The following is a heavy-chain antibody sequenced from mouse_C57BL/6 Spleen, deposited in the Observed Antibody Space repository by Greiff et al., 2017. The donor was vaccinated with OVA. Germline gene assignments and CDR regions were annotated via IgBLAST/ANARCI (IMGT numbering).Heavy chain of an antibody. CDR1: GFSLTSYG. CDR3: AKNDGSFTRYFDV. CDR2: IWSGGST. V-gene: IGHV2-4*01. D-gene: IGHD1-1*01. Sequence: VQFQQSGPGLVQPSQSLSITCTVSGFSLTSYGVHWVRQPPGKGLEWLGVIWSGGSTDYNAAFISRLSISKDNSKSQVFFKMNSLQADDTAIYYCAKNDGSFTRYFDVWGTGTTVTVSS. J-gene: IGHJ1*03.